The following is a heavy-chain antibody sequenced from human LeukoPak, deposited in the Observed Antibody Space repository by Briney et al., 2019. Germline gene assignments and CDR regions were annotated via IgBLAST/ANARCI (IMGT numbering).Heavy chain of an antibody. V-gene: IGHV5-51*01. D-gene: IGHD5-12*01. J-gene: IGHJ4*02. CDR3: ARVSDSVATITSYFRSSGWYSDY. Sequence: GESLKISCKGSGYSFNTYWIGWVRQMPGKGLEWMGIIYPGDSDTRYNPSFQGQVTISADKSTSTAYLQWRSLKASDTAMYYCARVSDSVATITSYFRSSGWYSDYWGQGTLVTVSS. CDR1: GYSFNTYW. CDR2: IYPGDSDT.